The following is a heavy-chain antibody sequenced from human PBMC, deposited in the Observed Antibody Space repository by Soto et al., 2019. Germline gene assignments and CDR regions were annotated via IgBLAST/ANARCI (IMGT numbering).Heavy chain of an antibody. CDR1: GFSFSGSS. Sequence: LRLSCAASGFSFSGSSMNWVRQAPGRGLEWLSYISSWGSTIYYADSVKGRFTVSRDNAKNSLYLQMHGLTDEDTAVYYCARDLVERIDGYWGKGTLVTVSS. CDR2: ISSWGSTI. CDR3: ARDLVERIDGY. D-gene: IGHD1-26*01. J-gene: IGHJ4*02. V-gene: IGHV3-48*02.